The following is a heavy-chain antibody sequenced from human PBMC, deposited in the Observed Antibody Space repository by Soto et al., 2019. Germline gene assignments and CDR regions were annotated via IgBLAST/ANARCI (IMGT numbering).Heavy chain of an antibody. CDR1: GESISSGGYY. D-gene: IGHD6-6*01. CDR2: IYDSESA. J-gene: IGHJ4*02. Sequence: QVQLQESGPGLVKASQTLSLICSVSGESISSGGYYWSWIRHHPGKGLDWIGYIYDSESAYYNPSLKSRVTISMDASKTHFATKLSSVTAADTAVYYCARASSSSSAADYWGQGTLITFSS. V-gene: IGHV4-31*03. CDR3: ARASSSSSAADY.